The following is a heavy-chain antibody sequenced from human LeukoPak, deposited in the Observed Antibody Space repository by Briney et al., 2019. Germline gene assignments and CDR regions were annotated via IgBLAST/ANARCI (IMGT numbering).Heavy chain of an antibody. CDR3: ARGDDSNWDY. V-gene: IGHV3-21*01. Sequence: PGGSLRLSCAASGFTFSTYTMNWVRQAPGKGLEWVSCISGSGSYIYYADSVKGRFTISRDNAKNSLYLQMNSLRAEDTAVYYCARGDDSNWDYWGQGTLVTVSS. CDR2: ISGSGSYI. J-gene: IGHJ4*02. D-gene: IGHD1-1*01. CDR1: GFTFSTYT.